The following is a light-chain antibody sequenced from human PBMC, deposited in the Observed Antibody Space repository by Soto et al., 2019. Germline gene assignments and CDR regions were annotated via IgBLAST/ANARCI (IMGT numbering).Light chain of an antibody. J-gene: IGLJ2*01. CDR1: TSNFGTNT. CDR3: ATWDDSLNVV. V-gene: IGLV1-44*01. CDR2: SND. Sequence: QSVLTQSPSASGTPGQRVSISCSGSTSNFGTNTVSWYQHVPGTAPKLLIYSNDQRPSAVPGRFSGSKSGTSASLAISGLLSEDEADYYCATWDDSLNVVFGGGTKVTVL.